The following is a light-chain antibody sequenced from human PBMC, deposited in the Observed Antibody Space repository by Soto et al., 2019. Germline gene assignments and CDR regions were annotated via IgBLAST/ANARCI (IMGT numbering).Light chain of an antibody. V-gene: IGLV1-47*01. CDR2: RNN. CDR1: TSNIGSNY. J-gene: IGLJ1*01. Sequence: QSVLTQPPSASGTPGQGVTISCSGSTSNIGSNYVYWYQQLPGTAPKLLIYRNNQRPSGVPGRFSGSKSGTSAPLAISGLRSDDEADYFCATWDDSLNGFYVFGTGTKVTVL. CDR3: ATWDDSLNGFYV.